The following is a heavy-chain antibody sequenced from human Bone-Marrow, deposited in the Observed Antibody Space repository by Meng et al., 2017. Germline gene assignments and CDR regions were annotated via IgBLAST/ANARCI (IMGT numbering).Heavy chain of an antibody. CDR3: ARGLYDFWSGLTFDY. D-gene: IGHD3-3*01. CDR1: GYTFTSYA. Sequence: ASVKVSCKASGYTFTSYAMHWVRQAPGQRPEWMGWINAGNGNTKYSQKFQGRVTITRDTSASTAYMELSSLRSEDTAVYYCARGLYDFWSGLTFDYWGQGTLVTVSS. J-gene: IGHJ4*02. V-gene: IGHV1-3*01. CDR2: INAGNGNT.